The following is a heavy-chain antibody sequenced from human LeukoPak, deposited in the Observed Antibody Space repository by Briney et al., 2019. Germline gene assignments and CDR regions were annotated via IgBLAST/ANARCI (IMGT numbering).Heavy chain of an antibody. CDR2: IYPGDSDT. J-gene: IGHJ4*02. D-gene: IGHD3-22*01. CDR1: GYSFTSYW. Sequence: GESLKISCKGSGYSFTSYWIGWVRQMPGKGLEWMGIIYPGDSDTRYSPSFQGQVTISADKSISTAYMELSRLRSDDTAVYYCARVSSGGSSGYLFDYWGQGTLVTVSS. V-gene: IGHV5-51*01. CDR3: ARVSSGGSSGYLFDY.